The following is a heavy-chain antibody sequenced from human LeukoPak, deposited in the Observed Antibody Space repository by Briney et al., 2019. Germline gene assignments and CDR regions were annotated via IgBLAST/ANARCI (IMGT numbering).Heavy chain of an antibody. Sequence: SETLSLTCTVSGGSISSSSYYWGWIRQPPGKGLEWIGSIYYSGSTYYNPSLKSRVTISVDTSKNQFSLKLSSVTAADTAVYYCARRYGSGSYNYYYYYMDVWGQGTMVTVSS. CDR1: GGSISSSSYY. J-gene: IGHJ6*03. CDR2: IYYSGST. D-gene: IGHD3-10*01. CDR3: ARRYGSGSYNYYYYYMDV. V-gene: IGHV4-39*01.